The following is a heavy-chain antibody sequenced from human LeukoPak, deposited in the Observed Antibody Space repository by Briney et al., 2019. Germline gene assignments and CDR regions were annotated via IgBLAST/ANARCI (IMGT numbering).Heavy chain of an antibody. CDR1: GYTFTGYF. Sequence: GASVKVSCKASGYTFTGYFMLWVRQAPGRGLEWMGWINPNSGGTDYAQKFQGRVTMTRDTSISTAYMELTRLTSDDTAVYYCARDGPGINGVNDAFNIWGQGTMVTVSS. D-gene: IGHD3-3*01. V-gene: IGHV1-2*02. CDR3: ARDGPGINGVNDAFNI. CDR2: INPNSGGT. J-gene: IGHJ3*02.